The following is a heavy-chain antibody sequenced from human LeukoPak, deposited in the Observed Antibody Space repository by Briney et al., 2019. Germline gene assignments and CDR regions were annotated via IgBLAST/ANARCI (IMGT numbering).Heavy chain of an antibody. V-gene: IGHV1-2*02. CDR3: AKEAPAAGNDWFDP. CDR1: GYTFTDYY. D-gene: IGHD6-13*01. J-gene: IGHJ5*02. CDR2: TIPNTGVT. Sequence: GASVKVSCKASGYTFTDYYIHWVRQAPGQGLEWMGWTIPNTGVTNYAQKFQGRVTMTRDTSISTAYMELSSLTSDDTAVYYCAKEAPAAGNDWFDPWGQGTLVTVFS.